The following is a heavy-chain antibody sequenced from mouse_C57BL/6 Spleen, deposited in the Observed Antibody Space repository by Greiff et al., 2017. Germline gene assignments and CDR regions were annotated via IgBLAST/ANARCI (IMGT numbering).Heavy chain of an antibody. J-gene: IGHJ2*01. V-gene: IGHV1-72*01. Sequence: VQLKQPGAELVKPGASVKLSCKASGYTFTSYWMHWVKQRPGRGLEWIGRIDPNSGGTKYNEKFKSKATLTVDKPSSTAYMQLSSLTSEDSAVYYCARSFITTVVANFDYWGQGTTLTVSS. CDR2: IDPNSGGT. CDR1: GYTFTSYW. D-gene: IGHD1-1*01. CDR3: ARSFITTVVANFDY.